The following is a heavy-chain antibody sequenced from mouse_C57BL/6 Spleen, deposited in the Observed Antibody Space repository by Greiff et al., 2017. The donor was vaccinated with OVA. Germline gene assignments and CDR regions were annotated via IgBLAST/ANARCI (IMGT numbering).Heavy chain of an antibody. V-gene: IGHV7-3*01. Sequence: EVQGVESGGGLVQPGGSLSLSCAASGFTFTDYYMSWVRQPPGKALEWLGFIRNKANGYTTEYSASVKGRFTISRDNSQSILYLQMNALRAEDSATYYCARFPYDYDLYYAMDYWGQGTSVTVSS. CDR3: ARFPYDYDLYYAMDY. J-gene: IGHJ4*01. CDR2: IRNKANGYTT. D-gene: IGHD2-4*01. CDR1: GFTFTDYY.